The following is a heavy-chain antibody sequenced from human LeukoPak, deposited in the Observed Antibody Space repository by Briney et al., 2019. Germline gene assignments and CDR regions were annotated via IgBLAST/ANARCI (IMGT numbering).Heavy chain of an antibody. CDR2: NYSCGSH. V-gene: IGHV4-4*07. J-gene: IGHJ6*02. CDR1: GGSISSYY. CDR3: ARDYYDTSGEGMDV. Sequence: WDPLSLLCTVWGGSISSYYWICLRQPAGKALVGTGCNYSCGSHIYHPSLKSLVTMSVDTSKNQFSLKLSSVTAADTAVYYCARDYYDTSGEGMDVWGQGNTVTVS. D-gene: IGHD3-22*01.